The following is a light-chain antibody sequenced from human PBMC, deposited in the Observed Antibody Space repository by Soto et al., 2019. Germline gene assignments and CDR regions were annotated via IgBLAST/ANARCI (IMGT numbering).Light chain of an antibody. CDR3: QQYDSSLT. V-gene: IGKV3-20*01. CDR2: GAS. Sequence: EIVLTQSPGTLSLSPGERATLSCRANQSVSSSYLAWYQQKPGQAPRLLIYGASSRAAGIPDRFSGSGSGTDFTLTISRLEPEDFAVYYCQQYDSSLTFGGGTKVEIK. CDR1: QSVSSSY. J-gene: IGKJ4*01.